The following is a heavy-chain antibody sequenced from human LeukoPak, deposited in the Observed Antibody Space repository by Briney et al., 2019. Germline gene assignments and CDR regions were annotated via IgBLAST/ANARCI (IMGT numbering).Heavy chain of an antibody. CDR3: ARGRPDGSGSYYKFDP. J-gene: IGHJ5*02. D-gene: IGHD3-10*01. V-gene: IGHV4-4*07. CDR2: IYTSGST. CDR1: GGSISSYY. Sequence: PSETLSLTCTVSGGSISSYYWSWIRQPAGKGLEWIGRIYTSGSTYYNPSLKSRVTISVDTSKKQFSLKLSSVTAADTAVYYCARGRPDGSGSYYKFDPWGQGTLVTVSS.